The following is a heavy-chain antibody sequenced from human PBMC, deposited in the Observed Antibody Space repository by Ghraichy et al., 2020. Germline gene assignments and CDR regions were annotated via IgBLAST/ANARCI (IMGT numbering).Heavy chain of an antibody. CDR3: ARADYVFDY. CDR1: GGSFSGYY. V-gene: IGHV4-34*01. J-gene: IGHJ4*02. Sequence: ETLSLTCAVYGGSFSGYYWSWIRQPPGKGLEWIGEINHSGSTNYNPSLKSRVTISVDTSKNQFSLKLSSVTAADTAVYYCARADYVFDYWGQGTLVTVSS. D-gene: IGHD4-17*01. CDR2: INHSGST.